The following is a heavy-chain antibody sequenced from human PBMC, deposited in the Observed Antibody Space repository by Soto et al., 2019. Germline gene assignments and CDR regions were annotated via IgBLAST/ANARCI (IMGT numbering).Heavy chain of an antibody. CDR1: GGSVSSGSYY. J-gene: IGHJ4*02. D-gene: IGHD5-18*01. Sequence: QVQLQESGPGLVKPSETLSLTCTVSGGSVSSGSYYWSWIRQPPGKGLEWIGDIYYSGSTNYNPSLKSRVTISVDTSKNQFSLKLSSVTAADTAVYYCARISGYSYGLPPYFDYWGQGTLVTVSS. CDR2: IYYSGST. CDR3: ARISGYSYGLPPYFDY. V-gene: IGHV4-61*01.